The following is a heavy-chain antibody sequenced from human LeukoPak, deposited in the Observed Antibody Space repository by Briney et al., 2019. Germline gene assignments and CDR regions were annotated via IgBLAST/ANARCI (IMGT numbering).Heavy chain of an antibody. CDR3: ARRSRVPAAYSYYYYYMDA. J-gene: IGHJ6*03. CDR2: IYPGDSDT. CDR1: GYSFTCYW. D-gene: IGHD2-2*01. V-gene: IGHV5-51*01. Sequence: GESLKISRRGSGYSFTCYWIVWVRQMPGKGLEWMGIIYPGDSDTRYSPSFQGQVTISADKSISTAYLQWSSLKASDTAMYYCARRSRVPAAYSYYYYYMDAWGKGTTVTVSS.